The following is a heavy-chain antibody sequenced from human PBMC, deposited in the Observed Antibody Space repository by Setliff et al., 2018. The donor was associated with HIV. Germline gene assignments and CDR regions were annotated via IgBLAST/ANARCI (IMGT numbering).Heavy chain of an antibody. CDR1: GYAFTNYW. Sequence: PGESLKISCKGSGYAFTNYWIAWVRQMPGKGLEWMGIIHPGDSDARYSPSFLGQVTISADKSISTAYLQWSSLKASDTAMYYCASSITVAGGRSFYYYAMDVWGQGTTVTVSS. V-gene: IGHV5-51*01. J-gene: IGHJ6*02. CDR2: IHPGDSDA. CDR3: ASSITVAGGRSFYYYAMDV. D-gene: IGHD1-20*01.